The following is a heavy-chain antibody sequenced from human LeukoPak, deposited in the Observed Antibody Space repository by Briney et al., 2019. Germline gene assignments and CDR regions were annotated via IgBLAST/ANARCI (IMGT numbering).Heavy chain of an antibody. D-gene: IGHD6-19*01. CDR3: ARSDVAVYYYYYGMDV. CDR2: ISGSGGST. CDR1: GFTFSSYA. V-gene: IGHV3-23*01. J-gene: IGHJ6*02. Sequence: PGGSLRLSCAASGFTFSSYAMSWVRQAPGKGLEWVSAISGSGGSTYYADSVKGRFTISRDNAKNSLYLQMNSLRAEDTAVYYCARSDVAVYYYYYGMDVWGQGTTVTVSS.